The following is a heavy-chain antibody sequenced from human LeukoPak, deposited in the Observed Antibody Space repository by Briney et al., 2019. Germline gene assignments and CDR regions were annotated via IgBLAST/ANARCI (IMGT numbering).Heavy chain of an antibody. J-gene: IGHJ4*02. CDR3: ARGPRGSRGLER. D-gene: IGHD1-1*01. CDR1: GGSFTGYY. CDR2: INHSGST. V-gene: IGHV4-34*01. Sequence: SETLSLTCAVYGGSFTGYYWSWIRQPPGKGLEWIGEINHSGSTNYNPSLKSRVTISVDTSKNQFSLKLSSVTAADTAVYYCARGPRGSRGLERWGQGTLVTVSS.